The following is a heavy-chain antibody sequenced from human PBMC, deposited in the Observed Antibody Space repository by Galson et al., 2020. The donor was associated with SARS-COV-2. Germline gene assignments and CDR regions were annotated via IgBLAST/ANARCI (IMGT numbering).Heavy chain of an antibody. CDR1: GGSVSSSSYY. J-gene: IGHJ3*02. D-gene: IGHD3-22*01. CDR3: ARGTYYYDSSGYSVNDAFDI. Sequence: SETLSLTCTVSGGSVSSSSYYWSWIRQPPGKGLDWIGYIYYSGSTKYNPSLKSRVTISVDTSKNQFSLKLSSVTAADTAVYYCARGTYYYDSSGYSVNDAFDIWGQGTMVTVSS. CDR2: IYYSGST. V-gene: IGHV4-61*01.